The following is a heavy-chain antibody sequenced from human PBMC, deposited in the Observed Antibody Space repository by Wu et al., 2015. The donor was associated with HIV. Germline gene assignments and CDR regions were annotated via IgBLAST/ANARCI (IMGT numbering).Heavy chain of an antibody. D-gene: IGHD1-14*01. CDR3: ARRPPHQFYMDV. J-gene: IGHJ6*03. Sequence: QVHLVQSGAEVKKPGPSVKISCKASGGTLSSYALNWVRQAPGQGLEWMGGIIPLLGTTNYAQTFQGRVTITADESASTAYMEVSRLTSDDTAVYYCARRPPHQFYMDVWGKGTTVTVSS. CDR2: IIPLLGTT. V-gene: IGHV1-69*11. CDR1: GGTLSSYA.